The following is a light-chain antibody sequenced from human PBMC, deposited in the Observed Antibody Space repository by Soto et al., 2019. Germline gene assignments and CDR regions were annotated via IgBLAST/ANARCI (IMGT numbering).Light chain of an antibody. CDR3: CSYAGSSTYV. Sequence: QSALTQPASVSGSPGQSITISCTGTSSDVGSYNLVSWYQQHPGKAPKPRIYEGSKRPSGVSNRFSGSKSGNTASLTISGLQAEDEADYYCCSYAGSSTYVFGTGTKLTVL. CDR1: SSDVGSYNL. J-gene: IGLJ1*01. V-gene: IGLV2-23*01. CDR2: EGS.